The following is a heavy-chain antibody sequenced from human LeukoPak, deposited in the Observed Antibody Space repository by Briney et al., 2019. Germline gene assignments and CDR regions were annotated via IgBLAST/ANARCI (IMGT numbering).Heavy chain of an antibody. V-gene: IGHV1-18*01. Sequence: GASVKVSCKASGGTFSSYAISWVRQAPGQGLEWMGWISAYNGNTNYAQKLQGRVTMTTDTSTSTAYMELRSLRSDDTAVYYCARVSGSYSFDYWGQGTLVTVSS. CDR3: ARVSGSYSFDY. CDR1: GGTFSSYA. J-gene: IGHJ4*02. CDR2: ISAYNGNT. D-gene: IGHD1-26*01.